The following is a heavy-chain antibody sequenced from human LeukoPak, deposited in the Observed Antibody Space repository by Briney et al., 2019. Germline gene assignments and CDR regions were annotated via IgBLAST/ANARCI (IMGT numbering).Heavy chain of an antibody. V-gene: IGHV3-23*01. CDR3: AKTSYGDKAGTDY. CDR2: ISGSGVST. D-gene: IGHD4-17*01. CDR1: GFTFSNYA. Sequence: PGRSLRLSCAASGFTFSNYAMTCVRQAPGKGLEWVSAISGSGVSTYYADSVKGRFTISRDNSKNTLYLQMNSLRAEDTAVYYCAKTSYGDKAGTDYWGQGTLVTVSS. J-gene: IGHJ4*02.